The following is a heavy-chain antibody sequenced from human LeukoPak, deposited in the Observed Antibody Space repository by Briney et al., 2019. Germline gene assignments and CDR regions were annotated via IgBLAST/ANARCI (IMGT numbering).Heavy chain of an antibody. D-gene: IGHD2-2*01. CDR1: GFSDVFFFSHA. Sequence: GGSLRLSCVGSGFSDVFFFSHAVTWVRQAPGKGLDWVSSLTERGDRASYAGSVKGRFTISRDNSKNTFYLQMNSLRAEDTAVYYCAAHTSFWSIDHWGQGTLVTVSS. V-gene: IGHV3-23*01. CDR3: AAHTSFWSIDH. J-gene: IGHJ4*02. CDR2: LTERGDRA.